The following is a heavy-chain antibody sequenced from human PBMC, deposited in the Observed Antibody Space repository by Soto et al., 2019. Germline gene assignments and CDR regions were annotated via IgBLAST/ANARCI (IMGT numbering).Heavy chain of an antibody. V-gene: IGHV3-21*01. J-gene: IGHJ4*02. CDR1: GFTFSSYS. CDR3: ARDLFYPMTTVTTETDY. Sequence: GGSLRLSCAASGFTFSSYSMNWVRQAPGKGLEWVSPISSSSSYIYYADSVKGRFTISRDNAKNSLYLQMNSLRAEDTAVYYCARDLFYPMTTVTTETDYWGQGTLVTVSS. CDR2: ISSSSSYI. D-gene: IGHD4-17*01.